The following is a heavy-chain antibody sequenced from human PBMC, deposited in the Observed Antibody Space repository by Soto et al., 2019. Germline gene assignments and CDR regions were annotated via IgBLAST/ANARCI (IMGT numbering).Heavy chain of an antibody. D-gene: IGHD1-26*01. CDR1: GFTFSSYG. J-gene: IGHJ4*02. CDR3: AKGGNYTLFDY. V-gene: IGHV3-30*18. CDR2: ISYDGSNK. Sequence: QVQLVESGGGVVQPGRSLRLSCAASGFTFSSYGMHWVRQAPGKGLEWVAVISYDGSNKYYADSVKGRFTISRDNSKNTLYLQMNSLRAEDTAVYYCAKGGNYTLFDYWGQGTLVTVSS.